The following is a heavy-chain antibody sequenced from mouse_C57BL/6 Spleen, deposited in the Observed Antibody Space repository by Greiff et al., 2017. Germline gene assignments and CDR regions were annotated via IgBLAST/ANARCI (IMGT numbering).Heavy chain of an antibody. CDR2: IDPSDSYT. Sequence: QVQLKQSGAELVMPGASVKLSCKASGYTFTSYWMHWVKQRPGQGLEWIGEIDPSDSYTNYNQKFKGKSTLTVDKSSSTAYMQLSSLTSEDSAVYYCARGDGSPFDYWGQGTTLTVSS. D-gene: IGHD1-1*01. V-gene: IGHV1-69*01. CDR1: GYTFTSYW. CDR3: ARGDGSPFDY. J-gene: IGHJ2*01.